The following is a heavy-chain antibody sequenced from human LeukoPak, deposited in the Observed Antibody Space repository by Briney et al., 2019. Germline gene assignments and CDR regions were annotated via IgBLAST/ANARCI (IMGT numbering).Heavy chain of an antibody. D-gene: IGHD3-22*01. CDR2: ISSSGSTI. V-gene: IGHV3-11*01. J-gene: IGHJ4*02. CDR1: GFTFSDYY. CDR3: ARVADGDYYDSSGYDY. Sequence: GGSLRLSCAASGFTFSDYYMSWNRQAPGKGLEWVSYISSSGSTIYYADSVKGRFTISRDNAKNSLYLQMNSLRAEDTAVYYCARVADGDYYDSSGYDYWGQGTLVTVSS.